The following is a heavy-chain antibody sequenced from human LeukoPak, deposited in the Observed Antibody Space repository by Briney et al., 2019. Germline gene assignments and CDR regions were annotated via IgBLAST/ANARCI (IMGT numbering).Heavy chain of an antibody. J-gene: IGHJ6*02. V-gene: IGHV3-7*01. CDR3: AREELLTEADPYYYYYYGMDV. CDR2: VNRDGSET. D-gene: IGHD3-10*01. CDR1: GFALSSHW. Sequence: PGGSLRLSCAASGFALSSHWMTWVRQVPGRGPEWVANVNRDGSETYYLDSVKGRFTISRDNSKNTLYLQMNSLRAEDTAVYYCAREELLTEADPYYYYYYGMDVWGQGTTVTVSS.